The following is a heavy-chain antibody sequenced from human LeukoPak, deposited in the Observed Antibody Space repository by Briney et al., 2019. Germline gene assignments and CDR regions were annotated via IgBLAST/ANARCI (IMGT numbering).Heavy chain of an antibody. V-gene: IGHV3-21*04. CDR1: GFVFNTYK. CDR2: IDRSSYI. J-gene: IGHJ4*02. D-gene: IGHD3-16*02. CDR3: AMMGELSLYFDY. Sequence: GGSLRLSRAASGFVFNTYKMNWVRQAPGKGLEWVSSIDRSSYIYYADSVKGRFTISRDNSKNTLYLQMNSLRAEDTAVYYCAMMGELSLYFDYWGQGTLVTVSS.